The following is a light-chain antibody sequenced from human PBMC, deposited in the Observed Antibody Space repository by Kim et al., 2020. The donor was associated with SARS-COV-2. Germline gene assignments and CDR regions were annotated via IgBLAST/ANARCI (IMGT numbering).Light chain of an antibody. CDR2: GAS. J-gene: IGKJ4*01. CDR1: QSVSSN. CDR3: QQYNNWLT. V-gene: IGKV3-15*01. Sequence: SVSPEESATHSCRASQSVSSNLACYQQKPGQAPRLLIDGASTRATGIPARFSGSGSGTEFTLTISSLQSEDFAVYYCQQYNNWLTFGGGTKVDIK.